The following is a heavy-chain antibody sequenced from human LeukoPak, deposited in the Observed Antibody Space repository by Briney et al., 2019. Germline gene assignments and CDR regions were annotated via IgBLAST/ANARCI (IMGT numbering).Heavy chain of an antibody. CDR1: GGSISSGGYY. CDR3: ARGGVMVAGTPYYYYGMDV. J-gene: IGHJ6*02. D-gene: IGHD2-8*01. Sequence: SQTLSLTCTVSGGSISSGGYYWSWIRQHPGKGLEWIGYIYYSGSTNYNPSLKSRVTISVDTSKNQFSLKLSSVTAADTAVYYCARGGVMVAGTPYYYYGMDVWGQGTTVTVSS. V-gene: IGHV4-31*03. CDR2: IYYSGST.